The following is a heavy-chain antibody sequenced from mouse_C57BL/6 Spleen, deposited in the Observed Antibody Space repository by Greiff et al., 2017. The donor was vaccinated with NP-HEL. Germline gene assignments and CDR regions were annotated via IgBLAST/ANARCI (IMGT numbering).Heavy chain of an antibody. Sequence: QVTLKESGPGILQPSQPLSLTCSFSGFSLSTFGMGVGWIRQPSGKGLAWLAHIWWDDDKYYTPALKSRLPISTDPSKNQVFLKIANVETADTATYYCARKPYYSNCGWYFDVWGTGTTVTVSS. V-gene: IGHV8-8*01. CDR3: ARKPYYSNCGWYFDV. J-gene: IGHJ1*03. CDR1: GFSLSTFGMG. D-gene: IGHD2-5*01. CDR2: IWWDDDK.